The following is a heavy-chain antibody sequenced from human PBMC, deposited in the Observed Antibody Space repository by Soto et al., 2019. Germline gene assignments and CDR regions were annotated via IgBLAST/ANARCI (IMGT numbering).Heavy chain of an antibody. D-gene: IGHD2-15*01. Sequence: ASVKVSCKASGGTFNSYTMSWVRQDPEQGLEWMGWINPNSGGTNYAQKFQGWVTMTRDTSISTAYMELSRLRSDDTAVYYCARGCTGGSCYGEFDYWGQGTLVTVSS. CDR2: INPNSGGT. CDR1: GGTFNSYT. V-gene: IGHV1-2*04. J-gene: IGHJ4*02. CDR3: ARGCTGGSCYGEFDY.